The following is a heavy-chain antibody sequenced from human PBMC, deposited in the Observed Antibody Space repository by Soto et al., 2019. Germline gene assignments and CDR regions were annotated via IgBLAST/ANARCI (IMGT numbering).Heavy chain of an antibody. J-gene: IGHJ4*02. CDR2: IYYSGST. D-gene: IGHD3-3*01. Sequence: SETLSLTCTVSGGSISSSSYYWGWIRQPPGKGLEWIGSIYYSGSTYYNPSLKSRVTISVDTSKNQFSLKLSSVTAADTAVYYCARRPRDFWSGYYFDYWGQGTLVTVSS. V-gene: IGHV4-39*01. CDR1: GGSISSSSYY. CDR3: ARRPRDFWSGYYFDY.